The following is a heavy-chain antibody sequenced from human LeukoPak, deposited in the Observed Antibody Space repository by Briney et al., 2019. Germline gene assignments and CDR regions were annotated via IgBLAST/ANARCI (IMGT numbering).Heavy chain of an antibody. Sequence: SETLSLTCAVNGESFSAYYWSWIRQPPGKGLEWIGEINHSGSTNYNASLKSRVTISLDTSKNQFSLNLSSVTAADTAVYYCARRRIMATIDYWGQGTLVTVSS. CDR3: ARRRIMATIDY. CDR1: GESFSAYY. J-gene: IGHJ4*02. V-gene: IGHV4-34*01. CDR2: INHSGST. D-gene: IGHD5-24*01.